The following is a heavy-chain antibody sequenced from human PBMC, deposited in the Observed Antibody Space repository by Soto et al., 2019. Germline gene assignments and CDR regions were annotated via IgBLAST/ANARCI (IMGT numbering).Heavy chain of an antibody. CDR1: VLTFSRHA. CDR2: ISESSSST. V-gene: IGHV3-23*01. J-gene: IGHJ5*01. CDR3: AKKPNGFDS. Sequence: EVQLLESGGGLVQPGGSLRLSCAASVLTFSRHAMAWVRQAPGKGLEWLSSISESSSSTYYADSVKGRFTISKDNSKNMLYLQMNSLRAEDTAVYYCAKKPNGFDSWGQGTLVTVSS.